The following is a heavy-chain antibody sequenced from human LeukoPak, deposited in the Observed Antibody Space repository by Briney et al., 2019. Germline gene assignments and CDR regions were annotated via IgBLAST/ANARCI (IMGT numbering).Heavy chain of an antibody. J-gene: IGHJ5*02. CDR2: IIPIFGTA. CDR3: AEGPISYRSGSYYTNWFDP. V-gene: IGHV1-69*06. Sequence: GASVKVSCKASGGTFSSYAISWVRQAPGQGLEWMGGIIPIFGTANYAQKFQGRVTITADKSTSTAYMELSSLRSEDTAVYYCAEGPISYRSGSYYTNWFDPWGQGTLVTVSS. CDR1: GGTFSSYA. D-gene: IGHD3-10*01.